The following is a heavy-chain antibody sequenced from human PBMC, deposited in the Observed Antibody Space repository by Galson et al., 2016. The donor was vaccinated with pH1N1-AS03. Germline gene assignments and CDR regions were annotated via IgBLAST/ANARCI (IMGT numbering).Heavy chain of an antibody. CDR3: ARYTYESAAGGYFFDY. CDR1: GFTVSSGYH. Sequence: LRLSCAATGFTVSSGYHMSWVRQSPGKGLECIGYIYSSGSAIYNPSFRSRVTISIDTSRNQFSLRVNSVTAADTAVYYCARYTYESAAGGYFFDYWGHGTLVTVSS. V-gene: IGHV4-61*01. J-gene: IGHJ4*01. D-gene: IGHD5-18*01. CDR2: IYSSGSA.